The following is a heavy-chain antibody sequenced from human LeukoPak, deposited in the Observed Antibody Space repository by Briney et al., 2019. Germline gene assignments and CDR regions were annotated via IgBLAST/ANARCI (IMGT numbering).Heavy chain of an antibody. V-gene: IGHV3-9*01. CDR2: ISWNSGSI. J-gene: IGHJ4*02. D-gene: IGHD2-15*01. CDR3: AKDISGPFDY. CDR1: GFTFDDYA. Sequence: PGRSLRLSCAASGFTFDDYAMHWVRQAPGKGLEWVSGISWNSGSIGYADSVKGRFTISRDNAKNSLYLQMNSLRAEDTALYYCAKDISGPFDYCGQGTLVTVSS.